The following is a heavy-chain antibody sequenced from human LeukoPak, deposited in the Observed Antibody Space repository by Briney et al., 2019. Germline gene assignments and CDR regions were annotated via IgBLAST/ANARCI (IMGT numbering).Heavy chain of an antibody. D-gene: IGHD6-19*01. CDR3: AKNLIAVAGYYFDY. Sequence: GGSLRLSCAASGFAFSSYWMSWVRQAPGKGLEWVANIRQDGTDKQYVDSVKGRFTISRDNAKNSLFLQTDSLRAEDSAVYYCAKNLIAVAGYYFDYWGQGTLVTVSS. CDR2: IRQDGTDK. J-gene: IGHJ4*02. CDR1: GFAFSSYW. V-gene: IGHV3-7*01.